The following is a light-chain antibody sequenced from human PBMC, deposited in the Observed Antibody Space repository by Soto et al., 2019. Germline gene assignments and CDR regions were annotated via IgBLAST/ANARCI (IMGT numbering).Light chain of an antibody. CDR1: QSVSSSY. CDR3: QQYGSSPLLAWT. J-gene: IGKJ1*01. V-gene: IGKV3-20*01. CDR2: GAS. Sequence: EIVLTQSPGTLSLSPGERATLSCRASQSVSSSYLAWYQQKPGQAPRLLTYGASSRATGIPDRFSGSGSGTDFPLTISRLEPEDFAVYYCQQYGSSPLLAWTFGQGTKVDIK.